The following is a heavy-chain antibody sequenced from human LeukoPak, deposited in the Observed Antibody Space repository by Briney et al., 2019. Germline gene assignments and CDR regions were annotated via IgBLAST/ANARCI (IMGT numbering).Heavy chain of an antibody. CDR2: ISAYNGNT. V-gene: IGHV1-18*01. D-gene: IGHD2-15*01. CDR3: ARESIRSVAAKGVYFQH. Sequence: ASVKVSCKASGYTFTSYGISWVRQAPGQGLEWMGWISAYNGNTNYAQKLQGRVTMTTDTSTSTAYMELRSLRSDDTAVYYCARESIRSVAAKGVYFQHWGQGTLVTVSS. CDR1: GYTFTSYG. J-gene: IGHJ1*01.